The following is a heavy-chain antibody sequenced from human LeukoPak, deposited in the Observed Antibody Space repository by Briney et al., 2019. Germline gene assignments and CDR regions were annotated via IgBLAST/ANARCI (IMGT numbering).Heavy chain of an antibody. CDR2: INAGNGNT. D-gene: IGHD4-17*01. CDR1: GYTFTSYA. CDR3: ARVRRDYGDNWYFDL. V-gene: IGHV1-3*01. Sequence: ASVKVSCKASGYTFTSYAMHWVRQAPGQRLEWMGWINAGNGNTKYSQKFQGRVTITRDTSASTAYMELSSLRSEDTAVYYCARVRRDYGDNWYFDLWGRGTLVTVSS. J-gene: IGHJ2*01.